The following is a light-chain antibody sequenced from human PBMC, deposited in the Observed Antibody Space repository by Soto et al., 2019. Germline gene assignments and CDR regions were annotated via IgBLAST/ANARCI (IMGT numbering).Light chain of an antibody. J-gene: IGKJ4*01. CDR3: QQYDKSPLT. CDR2: GVS. CDR1: QSVSNSH. Sequence: EIVFTQSPGTLSLSPGERATLSCRASQSVSNSHLAWHQQKPGQAPRLLIFGVSSRAAGIPDRFSGSGSGTDFTLTISRXEPEDYAVYYCQQYDKSPLTFGGGTKVDIK. V-gene: IGKV3-20*01.